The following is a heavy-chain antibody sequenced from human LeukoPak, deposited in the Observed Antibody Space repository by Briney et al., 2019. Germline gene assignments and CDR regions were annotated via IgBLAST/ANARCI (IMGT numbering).Heavy chain of an antibody. Sequence: GASVKVSCKASGYTFKSYGISWVRQAPGQGLEWMGWISAYNGNTNYAQKLQGRVTMTTDTSTSTAYMKLRSLRSDDTAVYYCAKGQNYYDGSGYYSTDYWGQGTPVTVSS. V-gene: IGHV1-18*01. CDR1: GYTFKSYG. J-gene: IGHJ4*02. CDR3: AKGQNYYDGSGYYSTDY. D-gene: IGHD3-22*01. CDR2: ISAYNGNT.